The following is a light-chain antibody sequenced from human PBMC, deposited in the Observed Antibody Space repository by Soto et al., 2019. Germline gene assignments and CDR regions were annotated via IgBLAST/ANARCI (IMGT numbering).Light chain of an antibody. V-gene: IGLV1-44*01. J-gene: IGLJ3*02. CDR1: SSNIGSNS. CDR2: SDN. CDR3: SASDDNLLGWV. Sequence: QSVLTQPPSASGTPGQRVTISCSGSSSNIGSNSVNWYHQVAGTAPKLLIHSDNQRPSGVPDRFSGSKSGTSASLAISGLQSGEEADYYCSASDDNLLGWVFGGGTKLTVL.